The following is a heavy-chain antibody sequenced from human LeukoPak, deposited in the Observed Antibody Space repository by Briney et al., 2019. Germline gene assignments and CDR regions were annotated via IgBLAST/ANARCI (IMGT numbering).Heavy chain of an antibody. CDR3: AKRGVVIRVILVGFHKEAYYFDS. CDR1: GITLSNYG. D-gene: IGHD3-22*01. J-gene: IGHJ4*02. CDR2: ISDSGGRT. Sequence: GGSLRLSCAVSGITLSNYGMSWVRQAPGKGLEWVAGISDSGGRTNYADSVKGRFTISRDNPKSTLYLQMNSLRAEDTAVYFCAKRGVVIRVILVGFHKEAYYFDSWGQGALVTVSS. V-gene: IGHV3-23*01.